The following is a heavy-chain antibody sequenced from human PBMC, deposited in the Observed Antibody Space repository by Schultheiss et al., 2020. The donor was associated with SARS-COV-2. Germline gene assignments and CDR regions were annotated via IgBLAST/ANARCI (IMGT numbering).Heavy chain of an antibody. CDR1: GFTFSSYG. CDR2: IWYDGSNK. J-gene: IGHJ4*02. CDR3: ARDEDGVFDY. Sequence: GESLKISCAASGFTFSSYGMHWVRQAPGKGLEWVAVIWYDGSNKYYADSVKGRFTISRDNSKNTLYLQMNSLRAGDTAVYYCARDEDGVFDYWGQGTLVTVSS. D-gene: IGHD3-10*01. V-gene: IGHV3-33*01.